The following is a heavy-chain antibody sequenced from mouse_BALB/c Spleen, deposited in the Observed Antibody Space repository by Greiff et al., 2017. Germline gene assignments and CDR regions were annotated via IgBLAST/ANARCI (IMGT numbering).Heavy chain of an antibody. CDR1: GFNIKDTY. CDR2: IDPANGNT. CDR3: AFITTVVED. D-gene: IGHD1-1*01. Sequence: EVKLVESGAELVKPGASVKLSCTASGFNIKDTYMHWVKQRPEQGLEWIGRIDPANGNTKYDPKFQGKATITADTSSNTAYLQLSSLTSEDTAVYYCAFITTVVEDWGQGTLVTVSA. J-gene: IGHJ3*01. V-gene: IGHV14-3*02.